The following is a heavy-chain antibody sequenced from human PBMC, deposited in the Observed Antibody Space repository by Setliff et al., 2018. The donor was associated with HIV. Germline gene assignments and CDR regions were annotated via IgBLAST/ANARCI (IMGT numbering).Heavy chain of an antibody. J-gene: IGHJ5*02. CDR1: GGTFSSYA. D-gene: IGHD6-19*01. V-gene: IGHV1-69*13. CDR2: IIPIFGTA. Sequence: SVKVSCKASGGTFSSYAISWVRQAPGQGLEWMGGIIPIFGTANYAQKFQGRVTITADESTSTAYMELSSLRSEDTAVYYCASLRIAVAGNNGWFDPWGQGTLVTVSS. CDR3: ASLRIAVAGNNGWFDP.